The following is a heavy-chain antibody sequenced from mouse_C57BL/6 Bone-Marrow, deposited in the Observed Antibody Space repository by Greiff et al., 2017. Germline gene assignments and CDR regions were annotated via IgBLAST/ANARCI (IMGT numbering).Heavy chain of an antibody. D-gene: IGHD5-1-1*01. J-gene: IGHJ3*01. CDR1: GYTFTSYW. V-gene: IGHV1-69*01. CDR2: IDPSDSYT. CDR3: AMDVYPGGFFAY. Sequence: VQLQQPGAELVMPGASVKLSCKASGYTFTSYWMHWVKQRPGQGLEWIGEIDPSDSYTNYNQKFKGKSTLTVDKSSSTAYMQLSSLTSEDSAVYYCAMDVYPGGFFAYWGQGTLVTVSA.